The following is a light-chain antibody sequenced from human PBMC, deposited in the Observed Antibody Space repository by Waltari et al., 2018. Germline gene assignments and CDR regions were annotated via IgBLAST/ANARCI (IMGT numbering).Light chain of an antibody. CDR2: GSS. CDR1: GSNIGAGYD. CDR3: QSYDTSLSVV. V-gene: IGLV1-40*01. J-gene: IGLJ3*02. Sequence: QSVLTQPPSVSGAPGQRVTISCTGSGSNIGAGYDVHWYQQLPRAAPKLRIYGSSSRPLGVPARFFGSTSGASASLAIIGLQAEDEADYYCQSYDTSLSVVFGGGTKLTVL.